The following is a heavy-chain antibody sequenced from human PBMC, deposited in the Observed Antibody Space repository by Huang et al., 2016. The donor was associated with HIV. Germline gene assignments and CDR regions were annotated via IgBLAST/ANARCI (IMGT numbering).Heavy chain of an antibody. V-gene: IGHV4-59*11. Sequence: QVQLQESGPGLVKPSETLSLTCTVSGGSISSHYWSWIRQPPGKGLEWIWSIDYSGSTNYNPSLKSRVTISVDTSKNQFSLKLSSVTAADTAVYYCARDTMVRGFDYWGQGTLVTVSS. CDR3: ARDTMVRGFDY. CDR1: GGSISSHY. D-gene: IGHD3-10*01. J-gene: IGHJ4*02. CDR2: IDYSGST.